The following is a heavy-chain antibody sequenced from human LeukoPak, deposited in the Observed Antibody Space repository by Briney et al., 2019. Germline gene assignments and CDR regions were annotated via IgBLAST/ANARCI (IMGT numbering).Heavy chain of an antibody. Sequence: MPSETLSLTCAVYGGSFSGYYWSWIRQPPGKGLEWIGEINHSGSTNYNPSLKSRVTISVDTSKNQFSLTLSSVTAADTAVYYCARGDCSSTSCYKPYYYYYYMDVWGKGTTVTVSS. V-gene: IGHV4-34*01. CDR3: ARGDCSSTSCYKPYYYYYYMDV. J-gene: IGHJ6*03. CDR1: GGSFSGYY. CDR2: INHSGST. D-gene: IGHD2-2*01.